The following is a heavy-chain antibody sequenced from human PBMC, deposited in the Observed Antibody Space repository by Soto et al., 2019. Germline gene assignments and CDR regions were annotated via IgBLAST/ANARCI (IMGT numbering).Heavy chain of an antibody. Sequence: GESLKISCKTFGYRFTSYWFGWVRQMPGKGLEWMGVIYPDDSDTRYSPTFQGQVTISADKSTSTAYLQLRSLKASDTAMYYCARRRTVVVAGTCDYYFDFWGQGTRVTVSS. J-gene: IGHJ4*02. CDR3: ARRRTVVVAGTCDYYFDF. CDR1: GYRFTSYW. V-gene: IGHV5-51*01. D-gene: IGHD2-21*01. CDR2: IYPDDSDT.